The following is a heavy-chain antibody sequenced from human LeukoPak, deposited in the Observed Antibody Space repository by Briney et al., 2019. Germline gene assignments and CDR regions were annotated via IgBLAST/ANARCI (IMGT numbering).Heavy chain of an antibody. CDR1: GGSISSGSYY. J-gene: IGHJ4*02. CDR3: ASGGGWLYHH. Sequence: PSQTLSLTCTVSGGSISSGSYYWSWIRQPAGKGLEWIGRIYTSGSTNYNPSLKSRVTISVDTSKNQFSLKLSSVTAADTAVYYCASGGGWLYHHGGEGTLVTVSS. D-gene: IGHD6-19*01. CDR2: IYTSGST. V-gene: IGHV4-61*02.